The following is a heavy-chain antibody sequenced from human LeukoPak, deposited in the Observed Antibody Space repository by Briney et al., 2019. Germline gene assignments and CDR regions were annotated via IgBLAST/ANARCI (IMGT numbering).Heavy chain of an antibody. Sequence: GGSLRPSCAASGFTFSSYNMNWVRQAPGRGLEWVSSISSSSSYIYYADSLKGRFTISRENAKNSLYLQMSSLRAGDTAIYYCARGHSSGYDAFDIWGQGTTVIVSS. J-gene: IGHJ3*02. CDR2: ISSSSSYI. CDR3: ARGHSSGYDAFDI. CDR1: GFTFSSYN. D-gene: IGHD6-25*01. V-gene: IGHV3-21*06.